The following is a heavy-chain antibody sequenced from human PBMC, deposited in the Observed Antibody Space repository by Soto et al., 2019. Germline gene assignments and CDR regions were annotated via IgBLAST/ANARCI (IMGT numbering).Heavy chain of an antibody. CDR2: IYPGDSDT. J-gene: IGHJ4*02. CDR3: ARVDSSGCSEY. CDR1: GYSFTSYW. Sequence: LKISCKGSGYSFTSYWIGWVRQMPGKGLECMGFIYPGDSDTTYSPSFQGHVTISADKYSSTAYLQWSSLKASDTAMYYCARVDSSGCSEYWGQGTLVTVSS. V-gene: IGHV5-51*01. D-gene: IGHD6-25*01.